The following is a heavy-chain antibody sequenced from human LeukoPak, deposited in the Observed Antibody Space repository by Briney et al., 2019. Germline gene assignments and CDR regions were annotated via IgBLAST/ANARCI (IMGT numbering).Heavy chain of an antibody. CDR3: ARDARYYDSSAYSFSYFDY. CDR1: GGSISSYH. J-gene: IGHJ4*02. D-gene: IGHD3-22*01. Sequence: PSETLSLTCTVSGGSISSYHWTWVRQPPGKGLEWIGYIYYSGSTNYNPSLESRVTISVDTSKNQFSLKLRSVTAADTAVYYCARDARYYDSSAYSFSYFDYWGQGTLVTASS. CDR2: IYYSGST. V-gene: IGHV4-59*01.